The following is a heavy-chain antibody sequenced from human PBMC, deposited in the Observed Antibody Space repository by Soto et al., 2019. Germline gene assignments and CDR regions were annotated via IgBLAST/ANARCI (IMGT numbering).Heavy chain of an antibody. Sequence: ASVKVSCKASGYTFTNYAMHWVRQAPGQRLEWMGWINAAIGNTKYSQKFQGSVTITRDTSANTAYMELSSLRSEDTAVYYCARRNVYGSGSYEFDSWGQGALLTVSS. CDR3: ARRNVYGSGSYEFDS. D-gene: IGHD3-10*01. CDR2: INAAIGNT. CDR1: GYTFTNYA. V-gene: IGHV1-3*01. J-gene: IGHJ4*02.